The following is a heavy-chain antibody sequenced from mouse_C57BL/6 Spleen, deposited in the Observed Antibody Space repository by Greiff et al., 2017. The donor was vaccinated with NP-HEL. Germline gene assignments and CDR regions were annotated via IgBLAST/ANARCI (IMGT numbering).Heavy chain of an antibody. J-gene: IGHJ2*01. V-gene: IGHV1-82*01. CDR1: GYAFSSSW. Sequence: VQLQQSGPELVKPGASVKISCKASGYAFSSSWMNWVKQRPGKGLEWIGRIYPGDGDTNYNGKFKGKATLTADKSSSTAYMQLSSLTSEDSAVYFCAREGLYYYWGQGTTLTVSS. CDR2: IYPGDGDT. D-gene: IGHD1-1*01. CDR3: AREGLYYY.